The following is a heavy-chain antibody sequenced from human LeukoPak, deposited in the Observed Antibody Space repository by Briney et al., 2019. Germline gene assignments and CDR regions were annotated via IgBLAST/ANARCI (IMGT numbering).Heavy chain of an antibody. Sequence: SETLSLTCAVYGGSFSGYYWSWIRQPPGKGLEWVGEINHSGSTNYNPSLKSRVTISVDTSKNQFSLKLSSVTAADTAVYYCASRAPPAAGLTYYFDYWGQGTLVTVSS. V-gene: IGHV4-34*01. J-gene: IGHJ4*02. CDR3: ASRAPPAAGLTYYFDY. D-gene: IGHD6-13*01. CDR1: GGSFSGYY. CDR2: INHSGST.